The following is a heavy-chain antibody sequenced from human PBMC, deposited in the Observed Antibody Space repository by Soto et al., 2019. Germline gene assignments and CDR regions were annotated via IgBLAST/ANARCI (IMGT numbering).Heavy chain of an antibody. Sequence: SETLSITCTVSGGSIRSYYWSWIRQPPGKGPEWIGYVYHTGSTDYNPSLKGRVTISLDTSKNQFSLNLNSVTAADTAVYHCETRPPGVWSGVFGYWGQGTLVTVSS. CDR3: ETRPPGVWSGVFGY. CDR2: VYHTGST. D-gene: IGHD6-25*01. J-gene: IGHJ4*02. CDR1: GGSIRSYY. V-gene: IGHV4-59*01.